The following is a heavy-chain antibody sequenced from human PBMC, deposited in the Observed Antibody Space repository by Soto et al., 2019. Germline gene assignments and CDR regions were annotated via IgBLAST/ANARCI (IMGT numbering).Heavy chain of an antibody. CDR1: GFTFSSYG. Sequence: GGSLRLSCAASGFTFSSYGMHWVRQAPGKGLEWVAVIWYDGSNKYYADSVKGRFTISRDNSKNTLYLQMNSLRAEDTAVYYCARVHKAYSSGWFPSQAFAYWGQGTLVTVSS. J-gene: IGHJ4*02. CDR3: ARVHKAYSSGWFPSQAFAY. V-gene: IGHV3-33*01. CDR2: IWYDGSNK. D-gene: IGHD6-19*01.